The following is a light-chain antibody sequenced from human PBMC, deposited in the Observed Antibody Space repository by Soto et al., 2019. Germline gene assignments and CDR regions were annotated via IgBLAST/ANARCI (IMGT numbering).Light chain of an antibody. Sequence: DRVTITFRASQNVNNWLAWYQHKPGKAPQLLIYDASVLETGVPSRFSGSGSGTEFTLAISGLQSDDFATYYCQQYNTYWTFGPGTKVDIK. V-gene: IGKV1-5*01. J-gene: IGKJ1*01. CDR3: QQYNTYWT. CDR2: DAS. CDR1: QNVNNW.